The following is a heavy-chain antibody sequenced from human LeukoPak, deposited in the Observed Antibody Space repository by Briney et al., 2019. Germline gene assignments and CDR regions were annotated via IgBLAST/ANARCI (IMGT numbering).Heavy chain of an antibody. CDR3: ARLMYTPDVIATPDY. Sequence: PSETLSLTCAVSGYSISSGYYWGWIRQPPGKGLEWIGSIYHSGSTYYNPSLKSRVTISVDTSKNQFSLKLSSVTAADTAVYYRARLMYTPDVIATPDYWGQGTLVTVSS. D-gene: IGHD2-21*01. V-gene: IGHV4-38-2*01. J-gene: IGHJ4*02. CDR1: GYSISSGYY. CDR2: IYHSGST.